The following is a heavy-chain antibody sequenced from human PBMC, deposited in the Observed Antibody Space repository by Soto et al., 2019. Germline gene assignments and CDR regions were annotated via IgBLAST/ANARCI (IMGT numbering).Heavy chain of an antibody. CDR3: ARRGYGDYGRKKNFDY. D-gene: IGHD4-17*01. Sequence: QVQLQQWGAGLLKPSETLSLTCAVYGGSFSGYYWSWIRQPPGKGLEWIGEINHSGSTNYNPSLKSRVTISVDPSKNQFSLKLSSVTAADTAVYYCARRGYGDYGRKKNFDYWGQGTLVTVSS. CDR1: GGSFSGYY. V-gene: IGHV4-34*01. J-gene: IGHJ4*02. CDR2: INHSGST.